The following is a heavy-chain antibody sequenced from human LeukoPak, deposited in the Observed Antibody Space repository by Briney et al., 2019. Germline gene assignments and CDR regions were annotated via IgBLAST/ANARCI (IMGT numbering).Heavy chain of an antibody. CDR3: AKTVAGYWYFDL. J-gene: IGHJ2*01. V-gene: IGHV4-59*08. D-gene: IGHD6-19*01. Sequence: SETLSLTCTVSGASISSYYWSWIRQPPGKALEWIGYIYYSGSTNYNPSLKSRVTISVDPSKNQFSLKLNSVTAADTAVYYCAKTVAGYWYFDLWGRGTLVTVSS. CDR2: IYYSGST. CDR1: GASISSYY.